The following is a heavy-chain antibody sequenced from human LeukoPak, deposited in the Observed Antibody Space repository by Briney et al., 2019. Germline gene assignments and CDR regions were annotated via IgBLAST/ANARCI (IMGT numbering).Heavy chain of an antibody. J-gene: IGHJ5*02. D-gene: IGHD3-9*01. CDR1: GYTFTGYY. CDR2: INPNSGGT. V-gene: IGHV1-2*02. CDR3: ARDMDYDILTGYLNWFDP. Sequence: ASVKVSCKASGYTFTGYYMHWVRQAPGQGLEWMGWINPNSGGTNYAQKFQGRVTMTRDTSISAAYMELSRLRSDDTAVYYCARDMDYDILTGYLNWFDPWGQGTLVTVSS.